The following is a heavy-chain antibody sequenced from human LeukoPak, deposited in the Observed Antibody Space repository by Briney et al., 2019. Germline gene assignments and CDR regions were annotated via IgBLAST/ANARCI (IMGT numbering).Heavy chain of an antibody. CDR3: ARELEAKYGMDV. CDR1: GYTFTSYG. V-gene: IGHV1-69*13. Sequence: ASVKVSCKASGYTFTSYGISWVRQAPGQGLEWMGGVIPIFGTANYAQKFQGRVTITADESTSTAYMELSSLRPEDTAVYYCARELEAKYGMDVWGQGTTVTVSS. D-gene: IGHD1-1*01. J-gene: IGHJ6*02. CDR2: VIPIFGTA.